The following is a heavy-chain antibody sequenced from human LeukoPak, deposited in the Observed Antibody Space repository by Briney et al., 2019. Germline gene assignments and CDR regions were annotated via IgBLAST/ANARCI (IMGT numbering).Heavy chain of an antibody. CDR1: GFTFTTYW. CDR2: INQDGTEK. J-gene: IGHJ4*02. CDR3: VKVAKYYYGSETYYFFEH. V-gene: IGHV3-7*01. D-gene: IGHD3-10*01. Sequence: GGSLRLSCAASGFTFTTYWMSRVRQLPGKGLEWVANINQDGTEKYYVDSVKGRFTISRDNAKNSLDLQMNSLRVEDTAIYYCVKVAKYYYGSETYYFFEHWGQGTPVTASS.